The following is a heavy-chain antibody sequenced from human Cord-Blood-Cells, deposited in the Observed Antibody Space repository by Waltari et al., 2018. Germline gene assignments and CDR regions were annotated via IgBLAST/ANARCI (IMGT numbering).Heavy chain of an antibody. Sequence: EVQLVESGGGLVQPGGSLRLSCAASGFTFRSYWMSWVRQAPGKGLEWVANIKQDGSEKYYVDSVKGRFTISRDNAKNSLYLQMNSLRAEDTAVYYCARGRARDYWGQGTLVTVSS. D-gene: IGHD1-26*01. CDR1: GFTFRSYW. V-gene: IGHV3-7*01. J-gene: IGHJ4*02. CDR2: IKQDGSEK. CDR3: ARGRARDY.